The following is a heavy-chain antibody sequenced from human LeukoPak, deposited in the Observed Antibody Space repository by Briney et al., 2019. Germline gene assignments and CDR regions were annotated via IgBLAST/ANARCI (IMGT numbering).Heavy chain of an antibody. Sequence: GGSLRLSCAASGFTFSSYSMNWVRQAPGKGLEWVSYISSSSSTIYYADSVKGRFTISRDNAKNSLYLQMNSLRDEDTAVYYCASNIVVVVAATPVRAFDIWGQGTMVTVSP. V-gene: IGHV3-48*02. D-gene: IGHD2-15*01. CDR2: ISSSSSTI. CDR1: GFTFSSYS. CDR3: ASNIVVVVAATPVRAFDI. J-gene: IGHJ3*02.